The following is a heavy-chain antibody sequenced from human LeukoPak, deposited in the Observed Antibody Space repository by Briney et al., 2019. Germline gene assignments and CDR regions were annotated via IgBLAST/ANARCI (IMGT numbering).Heavy chain of an antibody. Sequence: GGSLRLSCAASGFTVSSNYMSWVRQAPGKGLEWVSVIYSGGSTYYADSVKGRFTISRDNSKNTLYLQMNSLRAEDTAVYYCARDLIPPTPYYYYGMDVWGQGTTVTVSS. J-gene: IGHJ6*02. V-gene: IGHV3-53*01. CDR1: GFTVSSNY. CDR2: IYSGGST. D-gene: IGHD2-21*01. CDR3: ARDLIPPTPYYYYGMDV.